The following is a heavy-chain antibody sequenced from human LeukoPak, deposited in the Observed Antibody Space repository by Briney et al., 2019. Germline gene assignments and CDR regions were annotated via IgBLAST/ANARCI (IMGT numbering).Heavy chain of an antibody. CDR2: IYYSGST. Sequence: SETLSLTCTVSGGSITIYFWSWIREPPGKGLEWIGYIYYSGSTNYNPPHKNPLTISIDTSNNQFSLKLSSATATDTAVYYCATRINWIDPCSQGTLLTVPS. D-gene: IGHD2-15*01. CDR1: GGSITIYF. J-gene: IGHJ5*02. CDR3: ATRINWIDP. V-gene: IGHV4-59*01.